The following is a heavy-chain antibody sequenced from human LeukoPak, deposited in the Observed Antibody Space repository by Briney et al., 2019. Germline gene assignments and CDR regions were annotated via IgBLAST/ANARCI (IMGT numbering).Heavy chain of an antibody. V-gene: IGHV3-23*01. CDR1: GFSFSSYA. J-gene: IGHJ6*02. CDR2: ISGSGGST. CDR3: AMATKHFYYYYGMDV. Sequence: GGSLRLSCAASGFSFSSYAMSWVRQAPGKGLEWVSAISGSGGSTYYADSVKGRFTISRDNSKNTLYLQMNSLRAEDTAVYYCAMATKHFYYYYGMDVWGQGTTVTVSS.